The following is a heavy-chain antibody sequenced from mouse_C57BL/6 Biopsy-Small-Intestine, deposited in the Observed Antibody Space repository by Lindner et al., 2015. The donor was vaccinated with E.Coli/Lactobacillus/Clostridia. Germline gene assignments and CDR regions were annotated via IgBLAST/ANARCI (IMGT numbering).Heavy chain of an antibody. CDR3: TRPSDDYGGVFAY. CDR2: IYPGDGDT. V-gene: IGHV1-82*01. Sequence: VQLQESGPELVKPGASVKISCKASGYAFSNSWMNWMRQRPGKGLEWIGRIYPGDGDTNYNGKFKGKATLTADKSSSTAYMQLNSLTSEDSAVYFCTRPSDDYGGVFAYWGQGTLVTVSA. D-gene: IGHD2-4*01. CDR1: GYAFSNSW. J-gene: IGHJ3*01.